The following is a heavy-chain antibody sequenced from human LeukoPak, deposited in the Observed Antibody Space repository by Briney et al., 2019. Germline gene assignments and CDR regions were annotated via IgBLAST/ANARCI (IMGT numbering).Heavy chain of an antibody. CDR3: ARESTTGTREAIEAFDI. D-gene: IGHD1-1*01. CDR1: GYTFTGYY. V-gene: IGHV1-2*04. CDR2: INPNSGGT. J-gene: IGHJ3*02. Sequence: GASVKVSCKASGYTFTGYYMHWVRQAPGQGLEWMGWINPNSGGTNYAQKFQGWVTMTRDTSISTAYMELSRLRSDDTAVYYCARESTTGTREAIEAFDIWGQGTMVTVSS.